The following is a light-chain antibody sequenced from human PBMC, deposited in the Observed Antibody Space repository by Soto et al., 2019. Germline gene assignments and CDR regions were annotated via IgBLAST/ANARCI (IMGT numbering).Light chain of an antibody. CDR3: QQYNSYPST. CDR2: AAS. V-gene: IGKV1-8*01. CDR1: QGISSY. J-gene: IGKJ1*01. Sequence: AIRMTQSPSSFSASTGDRVTITCRASQGISSYLAWYQQKPGKAPKLLIYAASTLQSGVPSRFSGSGSGTEFTLTISSLQPDDFATYYCQQYNSYPSTFGQGTKVDI.